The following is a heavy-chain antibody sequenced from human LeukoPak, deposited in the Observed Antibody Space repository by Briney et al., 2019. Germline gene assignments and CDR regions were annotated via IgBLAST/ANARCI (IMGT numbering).Heavy chain of an antibody. J-gene: IGHJ4*02. Sequence: PGGSLRLSCAASGFTFSSYYMNWVRQAPGKGLEWVSSISSSSSSIYYADSVKGRFTFSRDNDKNSLYLQINSLRDEDTAVYYCARDPLMVRGVHDYWGQGTLVTVSS. D-gene: IGHD3-10*01. V-gene: IGHV3-21*01. CDR1: GFTFSSYY. CDR2: ISSSSSSI. CDR3: ARDPLMVRGVHDY.